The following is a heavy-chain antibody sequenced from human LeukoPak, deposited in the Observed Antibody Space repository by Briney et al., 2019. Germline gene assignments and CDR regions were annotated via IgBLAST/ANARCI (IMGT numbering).Heavy chain of an antibody. CDR3: ARGHWGLDY. D-gene: IGHD7-27*01. Sequence: GGSLRLSCAASGFTFRDYYMSWLRQAPGKGLETVSYIYNGGDTIYYADCVRGRFTISRDNAESSLYLQMNSLRAEDTAVYYCARGHWGLDYWGRGTLVTVSS. CDR1: GFTFRDYY. J-gene: IGHJ4*02. V-gene: IGHV3-11*04. CDR2: IYNGGDTI.